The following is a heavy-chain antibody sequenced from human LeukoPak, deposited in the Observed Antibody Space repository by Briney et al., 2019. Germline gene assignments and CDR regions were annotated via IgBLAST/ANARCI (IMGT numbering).Heavy chain of an antibody. D-gene: IGHD4-17*01. Sequence: GRSLRLSCAASGFTFSSYGMHWVRQAPGKGLEWVAVISYDGSNKYYADSVKGRFTISRDNSKNTLYPQMNSLRAEDTAVYYCAKEGSTAAFDYWGQGTLVTVSS. CDR3: AKEGSTAAFDY. CDR1: GFTFSSYG. J-gene: IGHJ4*02. V-gene: IGHV3-30*18. CDR2: ISYDGSNK.